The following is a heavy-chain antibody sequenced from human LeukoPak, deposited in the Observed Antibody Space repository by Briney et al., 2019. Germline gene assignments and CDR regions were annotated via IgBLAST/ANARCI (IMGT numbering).Heavy chain of an antibody. CDR1: GFTVSSNY. V-gene: IGHV3-66*01. J-gene: IGHJ5*02. CDR2: IYSGGST. CDR3: ARADGYGDYAGGNWFDP. Sequence: GGSLRLSCAASGFTVSSNYMSWVREAPGRGLGWVSVIYSGGSTYYADSVKGRFTISRDNSKNTLYLQMNSLRAEDTAVYYCARADGYGDYAGGNWFDPWGQGTLVTVSS. D-gene: IGHD4-17*01.